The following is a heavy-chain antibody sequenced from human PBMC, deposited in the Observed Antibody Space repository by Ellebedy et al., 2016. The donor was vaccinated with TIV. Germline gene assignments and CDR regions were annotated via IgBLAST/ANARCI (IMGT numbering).Heavy chain of an antibody. CDR2: INPNNGGT. Sequence: AASVKVSCKVSGYIFTDYYIHWFRQAPGQKFEWMGWINPNNGGTNYAQKFQDRVTMTRDTTLSTVYMDLSRLTSDDTAVYYCTRGPSGGYFDYWGQGTLVPVSS. D-gene: IGHD3-10*01. CDR3: TRGPSGGYFDY. J-gene: IGHJ4*02. CDR1: GYIFTDYY. V-gene: IGHV1-2*02.